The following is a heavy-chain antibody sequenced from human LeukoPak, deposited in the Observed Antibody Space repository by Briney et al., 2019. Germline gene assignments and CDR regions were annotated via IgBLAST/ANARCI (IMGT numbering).Heavy chain of an antibody. CDR3: ARDSEPPGIAAAVSWFDP. J-gene: IGHJ5*02. CDR2: INPSGGST. D-gene: IGHD6-13*01. V-gene: IGHV1-46*01. Sequence: ASVKVSCKASGYTFTSYYMHWVRQAPGQGLEWMGIINPSGGSTSYAQKFQGRVTMIRDTSTSTVYMELSSLRSEDTAVYYCARDSEPPGIAAAVSWFDPWGQGTLVTVSS. CDR1: GYTFTSYY.